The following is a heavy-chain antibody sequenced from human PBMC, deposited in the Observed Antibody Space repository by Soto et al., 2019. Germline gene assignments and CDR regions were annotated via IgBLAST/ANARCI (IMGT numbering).Heavy chain of an antibody. Sequence: TLSLTCTVSGGSISSGGYYWSWIRQHPGKGLEWIGYIYYSGSTYYNPSLKSRVTISVDTSKNQFSLKLSSVTAADTAVYYCARALRGYNWNYGPFDYWGQGTLVTVSS. CDR3: ARALRGYNWNYGPFDY. CDR2: IYYSGST. D-gene: IGHD1-7*01. V-gene: IGHV4-31*03. J-gene: IGHJ4*02. CDR1: GGSISSGGYY.